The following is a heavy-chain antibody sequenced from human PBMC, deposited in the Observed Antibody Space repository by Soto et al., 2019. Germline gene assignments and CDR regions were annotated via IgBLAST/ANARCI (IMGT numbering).Heavy chain of an antibody. CDR2: ISWDGGST. J-gene: IGHJ4*02. CDR1: GFTFDDYT. D-gene: IGHD5-12*01. CDR3: AKDMHILATTYYFHY. Sequence: EVQLVESGGVVVQPGGSLRLSCAASGFTFDDYTMHWVRQAPGKGLEWVSLISWDGGSTYYADSVKGRFTISRDNSKNSLYLQMNSLRTEDTALYYCAKDMHILATTYYFHYWGQGTLVTVSS. V-gene: IGHV3-43*01.